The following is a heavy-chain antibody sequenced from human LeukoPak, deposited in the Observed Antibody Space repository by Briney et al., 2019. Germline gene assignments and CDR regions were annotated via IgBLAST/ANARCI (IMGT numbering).Heavy chain of an antibody. Sequence: ASVKVSCKVSGYTLTELSMHWVRQAPGKGLEWMGGFDPEDGETIYAQKFQGRVTMTEDTSTDTAYMELSSLRSEDTAVYYCARGYDSSGYYYIPFDPWGQGTLVTVSS. D-gene: IGHD3-22*01. CDR2: FDPEDGET. CDR1: GYTLTELS. V-gene: IGHV1-24*01. J-gene: IGHJ5*02. CDR3: ARGYDSSGYYYIPFDP.